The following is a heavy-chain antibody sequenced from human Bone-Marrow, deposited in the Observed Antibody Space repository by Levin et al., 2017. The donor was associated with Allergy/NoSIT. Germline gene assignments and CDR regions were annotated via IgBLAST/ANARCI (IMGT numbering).Heavy chain of an antibody. V-gene: IGHV3-64D*06. Sequence: PGESLKISCSASGFTFSSYAMHWVRQAPGKGLEYVSAINSNGGSTYYADSVKGRFTISRDNSKNTLYLQMSSLRAEDTAVYYCVKDSSSWYKYNWFDPWGQGTLVTVSS. J-gene: IGHJ5*02. CDR2: INSNGGST. D-gene: IGHD6-13*01. CDR1: GFTFSSYA. CDR3: VKDSSSWYKYNWFDP.